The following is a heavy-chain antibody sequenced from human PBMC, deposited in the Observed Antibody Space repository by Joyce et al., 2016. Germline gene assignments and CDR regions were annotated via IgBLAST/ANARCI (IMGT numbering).Heavy chain of an antibody. Sequence: EVQLAQSGAEVKKPGDSLRIPFQGSGLTFTNDWNNWVRQMPGKGLEWMGKMQPSDSDTNDNPYFQGHFTRAVDKSISTAYLQWSSLKASDTAMYYCAAYYYDITAYGEDVWGRGTLVTVSS. CDR1: GLTFTNDW. CDR3: AAYYYDITAYGEDV. D-gene: IGHD3-22*01. CDR2: MQPSDSDT. V-gene: IGHV5-10-1*03. J-gene: IGHJ2*01.